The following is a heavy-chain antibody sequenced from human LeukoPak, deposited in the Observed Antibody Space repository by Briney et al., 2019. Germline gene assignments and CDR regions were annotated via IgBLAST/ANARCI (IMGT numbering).Heavy chain of an antibody. CDR1: GGSISSYY. CDR3: ARRSEYSSGWYY. V-gene: IGHV4-59*08. D-gene: IGHD6-19*01. J-gene: IGHJ4*02. Sequence: SETQSLTCTVSGGSISSYYWSSIRQPPGKGLEWIGYIYYSGSTNYNPSLKSRVTISVDTSKNQFSLKLSSVTAADTAVYYCARRSEYSSGWYYWGQGTLVTVSS. CDR2: IYYSGST.